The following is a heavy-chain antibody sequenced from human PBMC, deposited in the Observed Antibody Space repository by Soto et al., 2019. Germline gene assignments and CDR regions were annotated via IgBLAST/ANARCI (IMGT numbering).Heavy chain of an antibody. J-gene: IGHJ6*02. CDR2: IIPIFGTA. D-gene: IGHD2-15*01. CDR1: GGTFSSYA. Sequence: ASVKVSCKASGGTFSSYAISWVRQAPGQGLEWMGGIIPIFGTANYAQKFQGRVTITADESTSTAYMELSSLRSEDTAVYYCARHPGGRGYYYVMDGWGQGTTVTVSS. CDR3: ARHPGGRGYYYVMDG. V-gene: IGHV1-69*13.